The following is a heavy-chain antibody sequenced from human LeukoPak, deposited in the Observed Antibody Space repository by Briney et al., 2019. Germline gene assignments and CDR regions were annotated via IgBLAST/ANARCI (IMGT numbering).Heavy chain of an antibody. CDR2: IMGVGGGT. D-gene: IGHD3-22*01. V-gene: IGHV3-23*01. CDR1: GSTLSNLG. Sequence: GGSLGLSCAFSGSTLSNLGMGWARQPPGKGREWVAGIMGVGGGTHYADSVKGRFTISRDNPKNTLHLQMNSLRAEDTAVYFCAKRGVVIRVILVGFHKEAYYFDSWGQGALVTVSS. J-gene: IGHJ4*02. CDR3: AKRGVVIRVILVGFHKEAYYFDS.